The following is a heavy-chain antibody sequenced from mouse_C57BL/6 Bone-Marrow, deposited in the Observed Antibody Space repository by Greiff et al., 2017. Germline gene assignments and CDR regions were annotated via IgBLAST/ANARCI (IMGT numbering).Heavy chain of an antibody. CDR2: ISNGGGST. V-gene: IGHV5-12*01. Sequence: EVKLVESGGGLVQPGGSLKLSCAASGFTFSDYYMYWVRQTPEKRLEWVAYISNGGGSTYYPDTVKGRFTISRDNAKNTLYLQMSRLKSEDTAMYYCARQNYDYDYYAMDYWGQGTSVTVSS. D-gene: IGHD2-4*01. CDR3: ARQNYDYDYYAMDY. CDR1: GFTFSDYY. J-gene: IGHJ4*01.